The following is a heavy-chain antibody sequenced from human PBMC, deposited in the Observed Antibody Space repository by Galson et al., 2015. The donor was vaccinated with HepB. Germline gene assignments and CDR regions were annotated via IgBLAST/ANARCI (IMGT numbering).Heavy chain of an antibody. Sequence: SLRLSCAASGFIFSSYSMNWVRQAPGKGLEWVSPISESRNYVHYADSVKGRYTISRDNAKNSLFLQMDSLRAEDTAVYDCARTNTTPRYYYALDVWGQGTTVTLSS. V-gene: IGHV3-21*03. J-gene: IGHJ6*02. CDR3: ARTNTTPRYYYALDV. CDR2: ISESRNYV. CDR1: GFIFSSYS. D-gene: IGHD1-1*01.